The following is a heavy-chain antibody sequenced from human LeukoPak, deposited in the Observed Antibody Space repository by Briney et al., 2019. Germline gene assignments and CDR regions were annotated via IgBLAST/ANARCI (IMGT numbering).Heavy chain of an antibody. J-gene: IGHJ6*03. CDR1: GYTFTGYY. D-gene: IGHD6-19*01. Sequence: ASVKVSCKASGYTFTGYYMHWVRQAPGQGLEWMGWINPNSGGTNYAQKFQGRATMTRDTSISTAYMELSRLRSDDTAVYYCARNERGSGWYGVYYYYMDVWGKGTTVTVSS. CDR3: ARNERGSGWYGVYYYYMDV. V-gene: IGHV1-2*02. CDR2: INPNSGGT.